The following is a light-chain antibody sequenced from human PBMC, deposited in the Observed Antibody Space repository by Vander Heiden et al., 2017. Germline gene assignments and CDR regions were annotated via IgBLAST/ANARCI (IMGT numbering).Light chain of an antibody. CDR1: QSLLHSNGYNS. Sequence: DIVMTQSPLSLPVTPGEPASISCRSSQSLLHSNGYNSLDWYLQKPGQSPQLLIYLGSNRASGVPYRFSGRGSSTDFTLKISRGGAEDVGVYYCMQALQTPPTFGQGTKLEIK. J-gene: IGKJ2*01. V-gene: IGKV2-28*01. CDR2: LGS. CDR3: MQALQTPPT.